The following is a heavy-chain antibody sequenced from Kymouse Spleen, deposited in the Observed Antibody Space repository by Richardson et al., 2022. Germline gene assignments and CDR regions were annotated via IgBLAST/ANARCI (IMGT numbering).Heavy chain of an antibody. CDR2: IWYDGSNK. CDR1: GFTFSSYG. CDR3: ARAHITGTTDY. Sequence: QVQLVESGGGVVQPGRSLRLSCAASGFTFSSYGMHWVRQAPGKGLEWVAVIWYDGSNKYYADSVKGRFTISRDNSKNTLYLQMNSLRAEDTAVYYCARAHITGTTDYWGQGTLVTVSS. V-gene: IGHV3-33*01. J-gene: IGHJ4*02. D-gene: IGHD1-7*01.